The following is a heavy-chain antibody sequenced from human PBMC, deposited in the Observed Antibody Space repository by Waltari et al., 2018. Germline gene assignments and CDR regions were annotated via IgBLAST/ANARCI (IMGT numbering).Heavy chain of an antibody. CDR1: GFTVSRNY. D-gene: IGHD6-6*01. J-gene: IGHJ4*02. CDR2: IYSGGST. Sequence: EVQLVETGGGLIQPGGSLRLSCAASGFTVSRNYMDWVRQAPGKGLEWVSVIYSGGSTYYADSVKGRFTISRDNSKNTLYLQMNSLRAEDTAVYYCARGTLAARPFDYWGQGTLVTVSS. CDR3: ARGTLAARPFDY. V-gene: IGHV3-53*02.